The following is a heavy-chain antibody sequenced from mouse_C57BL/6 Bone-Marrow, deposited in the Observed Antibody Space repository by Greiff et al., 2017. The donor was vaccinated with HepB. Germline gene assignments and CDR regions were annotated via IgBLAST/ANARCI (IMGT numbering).Heavy chain of an antibody. CDR2: IDPSDSYT. D-gene: IGHD1-1*01. Sequence: QVQLQQPGAELVRPGTSVKLSCKASGYTFTSYWMHWVKQRPGQGLEWIGVIDPSDSYTNYNQKFKGKATLTVDKSSSTAYMQLSSLTSEDSAVYYCARPPDCGSSYYYFDYWGQGTTLTVSS. V-gene: IGHV1-59*01. CDR1: GYTFTSYW. J-gene: IGHJ2*01. CDR3: ARPPDCGSSYYYFDY.